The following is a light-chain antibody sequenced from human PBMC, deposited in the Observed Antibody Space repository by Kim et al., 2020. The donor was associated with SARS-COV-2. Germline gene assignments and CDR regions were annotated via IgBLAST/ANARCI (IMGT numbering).Light chain of an antibody. CDR2: DAS. J-gene: IGKJ2*01. V-gene: IGKV1-5*01. Sequence: SASVGDRVTITCRASQSISPLLAWYQQKPGKAPKLLIYDASSLESGVPSRFSGRGSGTEFTLTISSLQPDDFATYYCQQYNSYSSTFGQGTKLEI. CDR3: QQYNSYSST. CDR1: QSISPL.